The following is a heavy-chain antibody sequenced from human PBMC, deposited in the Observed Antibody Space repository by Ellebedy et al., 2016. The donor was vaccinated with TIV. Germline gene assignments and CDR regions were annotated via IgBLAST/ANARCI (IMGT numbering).Heavy chain of an antibody. CDR1: GYTFTNHY. Sequence: AASVKVSCKASGYTFTNHYMNRVRQAPGQGREWMGIINPGGGGTSYAQKFQGRVTMTRDTSASTVYMELSSLRSEDTAVYYCAREGGVYYFDYWGQGTLVTVSS. CDR3: AREGGVYYFDY. D-gene: IGHD1-26*01. CDR2: INPGGGGT. J-gene: IGHJ4*02. V-gene: IGHV1-46*01.